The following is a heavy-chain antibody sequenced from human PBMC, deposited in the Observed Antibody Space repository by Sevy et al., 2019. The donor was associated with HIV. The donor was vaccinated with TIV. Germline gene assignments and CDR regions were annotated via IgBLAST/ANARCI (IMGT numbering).Heavy chain of an antibody. CDR3: AGESLYDSSGYRAYGY. Sequence: ASVKVSCKASGGTFSSYAISWVRQAPGQGLEWMGRIIPILGIANYAQKFQGRVTITADKSTSTAYMELSSLRSEDTAVYYCAGESLYDSSGYRAYGYWGQGTLVTVSS. CDR2: IIPILGIA. CDR1: GGTFSSYA. J-gene: IGHJ4*02. V-gene: IGHV1-69*04. D-gene: IGHD3-22*01.